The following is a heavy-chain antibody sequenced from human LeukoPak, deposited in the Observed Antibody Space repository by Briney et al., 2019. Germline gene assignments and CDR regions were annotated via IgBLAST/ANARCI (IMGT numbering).Heavy chain of an antibody. J-gene: IGHJ4*02. CDR2: ISAYNGNT. CDR3: AREAQIRSSGYSFDY. V-gene: IGHV1-18*01. CDR1: GYTFTSYG. D-gene: IGHD3-22*01. Sequence: GASVKVSCKASGYTFTSYGISWVRQAPGQGLEWMGWISAYNGNTNYAQKLQGRVTMTTDTSTSTAYMELRSLRSEDTAVYYCAREAQIRSSGYSFDYWGQGTLVTVSS.